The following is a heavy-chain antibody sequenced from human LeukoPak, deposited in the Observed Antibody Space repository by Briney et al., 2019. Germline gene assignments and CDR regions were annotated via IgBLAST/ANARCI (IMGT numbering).Heavy chain of an antibody. CDR3: ARQDGSAIYYFDY. V-gene: IGHV5-51*01. Sequence: GESLEISCKGSGYNFTSYWIGWVRQMAGKGLEWMGIIYPGDSDTRYSPSFQGQVTISADKSISTAYLQWSSLKASDTAMYYCARQDGSAIYYFDYWGQGTLVTVSS. CDR1: GYNFTSYW. CDR2: IYPGDSDT. D-gene: IGHD3-10*01. J-gene: IGHJ4*02.